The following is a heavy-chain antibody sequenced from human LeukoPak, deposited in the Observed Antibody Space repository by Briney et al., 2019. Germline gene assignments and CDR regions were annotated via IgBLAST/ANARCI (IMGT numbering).Heavy chain of an antibody. CDR3: TRDLYGDYGY. CDR1: GGSISSYY. V-gene: IGHV4-59*01. J-gene: IGHJ4*02. Sequence: PSETLSLTCTVSGGSISSYYWSWIRQSPGKGLEWIAYIYSSGSTNYNPSLKSRVTMSVDTSKNQFSLKLNSLTAADTAVYYCTRDLYGDYGYWGQGTLVTVSS. CDR2: IYSSGST. D-gene: IGHD4-17*01.